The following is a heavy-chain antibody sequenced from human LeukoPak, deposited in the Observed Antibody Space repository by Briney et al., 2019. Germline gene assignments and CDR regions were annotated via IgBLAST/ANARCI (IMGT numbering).Heavy chain of an antibody. J-gene: IGHJ4*02. Sequence: PGGSLRLSCAASGFTVSSNYMSWVRQAPGKGLEWVSVIYSGGSTYYADSVRGRFTISRDNSKNTLYLQMNSLRAEDTAVYYCAGEIAVAGGTNFDYWGQGTLVTVSS. CDR3: AGEIAVAGGTNFDY. V-gene: IGHV3-53*01. D-gene: IGHD6-19*01. CDR1: GFTVSSNY. CDR2: IYSGGST.